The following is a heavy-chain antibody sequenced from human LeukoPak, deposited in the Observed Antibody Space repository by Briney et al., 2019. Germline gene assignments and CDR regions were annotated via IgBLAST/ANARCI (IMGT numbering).Heavy chain of an antibody. D-gene: IGHD5-12*01. CDR3: ARAFGGYDSQYFYYYMDV. CDR2: ISGSYSYI. CDR1: GFTFSNYY. J-gene: IGHJ6*03. Sequence: GGSLRLSCAASGFTFSNYYLNWVRQAPGKGLEWVSSISGSYSYIYYADSVKGRFTISRDSAKNLLYLQMNSLRAEDTAVYYCARAFGGYDSQYFYYYMDVWGKGTTVTASS. V-gene: IGHV3-21*01.